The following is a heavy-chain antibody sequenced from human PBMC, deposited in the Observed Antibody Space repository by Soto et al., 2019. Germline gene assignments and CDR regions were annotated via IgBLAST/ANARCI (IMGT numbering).Heavy chain of an antibody. D-gene: IGHD3-3*01. V-gene: IGHV1-69*13. CDR3: ARARTIFGVVQPAGMDV. CDR2: IIPIFGTA. J-gene: IGHJ6*02. CDR1: GGTFSSYA. Sequence: ASVKVSCKASGGTFSSYAISWVRQAPGQGLEWMGGIIPIFGTANYAQKFQGRVTITADESTSTAYMELSSLRSEDTAVYYCARARTIFGVVQPAGMDVWGQGTTVTVSS.